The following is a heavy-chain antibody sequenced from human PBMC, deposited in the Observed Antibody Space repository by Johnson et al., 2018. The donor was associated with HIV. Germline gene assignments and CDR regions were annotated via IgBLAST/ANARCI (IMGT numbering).Heavy chain of an antibody. V-gene: IGHV3-66*01. CDR3: ASVPMIVVLDGAFDI. CDR2: SGSGGST. D-gene: IGHD3-22*01. CDR1: GFTVSSNY. Sequence: VQLVESGGGLVQPGGSLRLSCAASGFTVSSNYMSWVRQAPGKGLEWVSDISGSGGSTYYADSVKGRFTISRDNSKNTLYLQMNSLRAEDTAVYYCASVPMIVVLDGAFDIWGQGTMVTVSS. J-gene: IGHJ3*02.